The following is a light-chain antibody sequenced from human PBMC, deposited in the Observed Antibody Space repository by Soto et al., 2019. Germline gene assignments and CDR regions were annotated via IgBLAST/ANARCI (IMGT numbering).Light chain of an antibody. CDR3: QQSYSIPRT. V-gene: IGKV1-39*01. CDR1: QSISSY. J-gene: IGKJ1*01. Sequence: MYPSPSSLSANIGDRVTLTFRASQSISSYLNWYQQKPGKAPNXXSYAASSLQSGVPSRGSGSGAGPDFTLTISSVKPEDLATYYCQQSYSIPRTGAQGTKVDIK. CDR2: AAS.